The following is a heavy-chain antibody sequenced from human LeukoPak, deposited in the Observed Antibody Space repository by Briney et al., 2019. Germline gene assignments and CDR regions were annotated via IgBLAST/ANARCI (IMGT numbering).Heavy chain of an antibody. Sequence: GASVKVSCKASGYTFTGYYLHWGRQAPGQGLEWGGWINPNSGGTNYAQKFQGRVTMTRDTSISTVYMELSRLRSDDTAVYYCSREDYWGQGTLVTVSS. V-gene: IGHV1-2*02. CDR3: SREDY. J-gene: IGHJ4*02. CDR1: GYTFTGYY. CDR2: INPNSGGT.